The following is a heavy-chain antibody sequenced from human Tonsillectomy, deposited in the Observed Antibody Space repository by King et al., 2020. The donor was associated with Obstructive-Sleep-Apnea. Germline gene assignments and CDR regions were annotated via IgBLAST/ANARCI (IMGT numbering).Heavy chain of an antibody. D-gene: IGHD6-13*01. V-gene: IGHV4-39*07. CDR1: GGSISTSSYY. J-gene: IGHJ5*02. CDR3: AGEGAAGTNGFDP. CDR2: KLYSGRT. Sequence: QLQESGPGLVKPSETLSLTCAVSGGSISTSSYYWGWLRQSPGRGLEWIGTKLYSGRTYYNPSLKSRVTPSVDTSKNQFSLKLTSVTAADTAVYYCAGEGAAGTNGFDPWGQGTLVTVSS.